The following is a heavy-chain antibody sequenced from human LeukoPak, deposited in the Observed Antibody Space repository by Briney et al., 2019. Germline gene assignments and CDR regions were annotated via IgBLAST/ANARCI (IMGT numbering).Heavy chain of an antibody. CDR3: ARPTADYYGSGSFPPDAFDI. CDR2: IYPDDSDT. J-gene: IGHJ3*02. Sequence: LGESLKISCKASGYIFTTHWLGWVRQMPGKGLEWMGMIYPDDSDTRYNPSFQGQVTMSADKSISTAYLQWSSLKASDTAMYYCARPTADYYGSGSFPPDAFDIWGQGTMVTVSS. CDR1: GYIFTTHW. D-gene: IGHD3-10*01. V-gene: IGHV5-51*01.